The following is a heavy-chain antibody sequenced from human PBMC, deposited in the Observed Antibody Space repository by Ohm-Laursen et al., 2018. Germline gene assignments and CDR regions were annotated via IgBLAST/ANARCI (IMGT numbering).Heavy chain of an antibody. J-gene: IGHJ4*02. V-gene: IGHV4-4*07. D-gene: IGHD1-20*01. CDR2: IYGSGST. CDR3: ARYITGSYFDY. CDR1: GGSISSSY. Sequence: SDTLSLTCTVSGGSISSSYWSWIRQPAGKGLEWIGRIYGSGSTHYNPSLKSRVTMSVDTSKNQFSLKLSSVTAADTAVYYCARYITGSYFDYWGQGTLVTVSS.